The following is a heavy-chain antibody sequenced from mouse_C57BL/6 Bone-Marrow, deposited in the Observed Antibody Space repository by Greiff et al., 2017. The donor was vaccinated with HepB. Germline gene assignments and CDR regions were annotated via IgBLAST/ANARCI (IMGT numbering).Heavy chain of an antibody. V-gene: IGHV10-3*01. CDR3: VRDVYDYDGGGYAMDY. D-gene: IGHD2-4*01. Sequence: DVKLVESGGGLVQAQGSLKLSCAASGFTFNTYAMHWVCQATGKGLEWVARIRSKSTYYTTYYADSVKDRFTISRDDSQSMLYLQMNTLKTEDTAMYYCVRDVYDYDGGGYAMDYGGQGTSVTVSS. J-gene: IGHJ4*01. CDR2: IRSKSTYYTT. CDR1: GFTFNTYA.